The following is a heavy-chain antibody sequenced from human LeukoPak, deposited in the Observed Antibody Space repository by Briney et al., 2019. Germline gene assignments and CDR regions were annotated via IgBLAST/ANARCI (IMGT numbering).Heavy chain of an antibody. D-gene: IGHD6-19*01. J-gene: IGHJ4*02. V-gene: IGHV3-48*03. CDR2: VSSSGSTI. CDR1: GFTFSSYE. CDR3: ARVSEPVAGTGVEDY. Sequence: GSLRLSCAASGFTFSSYEMNWVRQAPGKGLEWVSYVSSSGSTIYYADSVKGRFTISRDNAKNSLYLQMNSLRAEGTAVYYCARVSEPVAGTGVEDYWGQGTLVTVSS.